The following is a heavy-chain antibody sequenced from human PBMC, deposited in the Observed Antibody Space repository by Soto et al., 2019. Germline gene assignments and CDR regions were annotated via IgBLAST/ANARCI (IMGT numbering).Heavy chain of an antibody. V-gene: IGHV4-30-4*01. CDR3: AREGVGDGYNTAGPYYYYGMDV. Sequence: PSETLSLTCTVSGGSISSGDYYWSWIRQPPGKGLEWIGYIYYSGSTYYNPSLKSRVTISVDTSKNQFSLKLSSVTAADTAVYYCAREGVGDGYNTAGPYYYYGMDVWGQGTTVTVSS. D-gene: IGHD5-12*01. J-gene: IGHJ6*02. CDR2: IYYSGST. CDR1: GGSISSGDYY.